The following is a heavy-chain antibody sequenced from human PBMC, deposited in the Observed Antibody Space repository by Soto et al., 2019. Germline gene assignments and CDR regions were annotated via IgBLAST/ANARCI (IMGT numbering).Heavy chain of an antibody. Sequence: GGSLRLSCAASGFTFSSCAMSWVRQAPGKGLEWVSAISGSGGSTYYADSVKGRFTISRDNSKNTLYLQMNSLRAEDTAVYYCAKMAAIVVVPAASGLDWFDPWGQGTLVTVSS. V-gene: IGHV3-23*01. CDR1: GFTFSSCA. J-gene: IGHJ5*02. D-gene: IGHD2-2*01. CDR2: ISGSGGST. CDR3: AKMAAIVVVPAASGLDWFDP.